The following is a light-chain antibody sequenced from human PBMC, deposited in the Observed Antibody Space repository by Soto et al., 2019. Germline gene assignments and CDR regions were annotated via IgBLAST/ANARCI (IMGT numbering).Light chain of an antibody. Sequence: IVLTQSPGTLALSPGESAVLSCRASQSVSTSLAWYQHKPGQAPRLFIYDASKTAPGIPARFAGTGSGTDFTLTISSLEAEDIAVYYCQVRDVWPSFGQGTKVEIK. J-gene: IGKJ1*01. CDR1: QSVSTS. CDR3: QVRDVWPS. V-gene: IGKV3-11*01. CDR2: DAS.